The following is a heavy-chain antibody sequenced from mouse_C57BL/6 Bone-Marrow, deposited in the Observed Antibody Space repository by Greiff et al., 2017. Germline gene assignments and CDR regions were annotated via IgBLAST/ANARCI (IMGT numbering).Heavy chain of an antibody. CDR2: INPGSGGT. CDR1: GYAFTNYL. J-gene: IGHJ1*03. CDR3: ARDPFYYGSSYWYFDV. D-gene: IGHD1-1*01. Sequence: VKLQESGAELVRPGTSVKVSCKASGYAFTNYLIEWVKQRPGQGLEWIGVINPGSGGTNYNVKFKGKATLTADKSSSTAYMQLSSLTSEDSAVYFCARDPFYYGSSYWYFDVWGTGTTVTVSS. V-gene: IGHV1-54*01.